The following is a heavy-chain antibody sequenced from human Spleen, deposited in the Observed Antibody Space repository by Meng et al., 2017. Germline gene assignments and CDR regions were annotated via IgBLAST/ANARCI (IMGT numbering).Heavy chain of an antibody. V-gene: IGHV3-23*01. CDR1: GFSFTDAW. J-gene: IGHJ5*01. CDR2: ISGSGGST. D-gene: IGHD3-16*01. CDR3: ARGRIGDLHWFDS. Sequence: GESLKISCVASGFSFTDAWMSWVRQAPGRGLEWVSSISGSGGSTYYPDSVKGRFAISRDNSKSTLFLQMNSLRADDTAVYHCARGRIGDLHWFDSWGQGTLVTVSS.